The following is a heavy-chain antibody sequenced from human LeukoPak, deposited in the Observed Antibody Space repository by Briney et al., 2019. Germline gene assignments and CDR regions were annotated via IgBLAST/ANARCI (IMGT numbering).Heavy chain of an antibody. CDR2: ISGGDGST. Sequence: EGSLRLSCAASGFTFSSYGMSWVRQAPGKGLEWVSTISGGDGSTYYAVSVKGRFTISRDNSKNTVYLQMNSLRAEDTAVYYCAKSGLNRFDYWGQGTLVTVSS. CDR1: GFTFSSYG. J-gene: IGHJ4*02. CDR3: AKSGLNRFDY. V-gene: IGHV3-23*01. D-gene: IGHD2-15*01.